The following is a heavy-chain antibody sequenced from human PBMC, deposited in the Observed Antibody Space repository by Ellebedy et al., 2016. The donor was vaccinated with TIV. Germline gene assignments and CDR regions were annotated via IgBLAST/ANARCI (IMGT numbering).Heavy chain of an antibody. CDR3: ARDELELRLGDY. V-gene: IGHV1-18*01. CDR2: ISPYDGRT. CDR1: GYSFTSYG. D-gene: IGHD1-7*01. J-gene: IGHJ4*02. Sequence: ASVKVSCKASGYSFTSYGITWTRQAPGQGLEWMGWISPYDGRTSYAQKLQGRVTMTTDTSTSTAYMELRSLRSDDPAVYYCARDELELRLGDYWGQGTLVTVSS.